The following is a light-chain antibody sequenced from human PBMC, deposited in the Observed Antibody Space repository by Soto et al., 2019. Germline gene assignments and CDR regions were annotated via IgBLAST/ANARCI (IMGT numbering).Light chain of an antibody. CDR1: SSDVGGYDY. J-gene: IGLJ2*01. Sequence: QSVLTQPASVSGSPGQSLTISCTGTSSDVGGYDYVSWYQHHPGKAPRLMIYDVSNRPSGISNRFSASKSGNTASLTISGLQAEDEADYYCSSYTSSSSVVFGGGTKLTGL. CDR3: SSYTSSSSVV. CDR2: DVS. V-gene: IGLV2-14*03.